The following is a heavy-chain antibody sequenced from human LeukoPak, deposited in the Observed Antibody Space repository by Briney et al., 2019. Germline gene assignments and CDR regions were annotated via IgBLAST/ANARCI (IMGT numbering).Heavy chain of an antibody. Sequence: GGSLRLSCAASGFTFSSYAMHWVRQAPGKGLEWVAIISYDGSNKYYADSVKGRFTISRDNSKNTLYLQMNSLRAEDTAVYYCARVKDTALTPVDYWGQGTLVTVSS. V-gene: IGHV3-30*04. J-gene: IGHJ4*02. D-gene: IGHD5-18*01. CDR3: ARVKDTALTPVDY. CDR2: ISYDGSNK. CDR1: GFTFSSYA.